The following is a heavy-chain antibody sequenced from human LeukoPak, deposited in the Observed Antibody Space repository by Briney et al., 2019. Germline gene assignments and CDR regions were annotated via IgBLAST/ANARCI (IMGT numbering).Heavy chain of an antibody. CDR2: IKTDGSQI. CDR1: GFTFSSYW. J-gene: IGHJ4*02. CDR3: ARALSGYSSSWYVDY. V-gene: IGHV3-7*03. D-gene: IGHD6-13*01. Sequence: GGSLRLSCVASGFTFSSYWMTWVRQAPGKGLEWVANIKTDGSQIYYVDSVRGRFTISRDNAKNSLYLQMNSLRVEDTAVYYCARALSGYSSSWYVDYWGQGTLVTVSS.